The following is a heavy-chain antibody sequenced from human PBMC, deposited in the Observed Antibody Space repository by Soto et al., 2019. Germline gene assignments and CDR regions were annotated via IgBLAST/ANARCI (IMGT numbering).Heavy chain of an antibody. CDR1: GFTLSSYA. J-gene: IGHJ6*03. V-gene: IGHV3-23*01. CDR3: AQGGEYGGYYMDV. D-gene: IGHD4-17*01. Sequence: EVQLLESGGGLVQPGGSLRLSCAASGFTLSSYAMSWVRQAPGKGLEWVSAISGSGGSTYYADSVKGRCTISRDNSENSLYLQMNSRRAEDTAVYYCAQGGEYGGYYMDVWGKGTTVTVSS. CDR2: ISGSGGST.